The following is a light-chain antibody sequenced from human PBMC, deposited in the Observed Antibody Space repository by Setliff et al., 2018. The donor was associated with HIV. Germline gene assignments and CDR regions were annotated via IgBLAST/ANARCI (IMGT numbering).Light chain of an antibody. CDR3: NSYTSSSTVV. CDR2: DVS. J-gene: IGLJ1*01. CDR1: SSDVGGYNY. V-gene: IGLV2-14*03. Sequence: QSVLTQPASVSGSPGQSITISCTGTSSDVGGYNYVSWYQQHPGKAPKLMIYDVSNRPSGVSNRFSGPKSGNTASLTISGLQAEDEADYYCNSYTSSSTVVFGTGTKVTVL.